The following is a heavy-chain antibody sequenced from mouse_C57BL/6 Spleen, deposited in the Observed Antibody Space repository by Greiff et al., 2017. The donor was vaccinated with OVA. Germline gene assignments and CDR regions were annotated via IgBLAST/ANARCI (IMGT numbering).Heavy chain of an antibody. D-gene: IGHD2-1*01. CDR2: ISDGGSYT. CDR3: ASPIYYGNYGGFAY. J-gene: IGHJ3*01. CDR1: GFTFSSYA. V-gene: IGHV5-4*01. Sequence: EVHLVESGGGLVKPGGSLKLSCAASGFTFSSYAMSWVRQTPAKRLAWVATISDGGSYTYYHDNVKGRFTISRDNAKNNLYLQMSHLKSDDTAMDYCASPIYYGNYGGFAYWGQGTLVTVSA.